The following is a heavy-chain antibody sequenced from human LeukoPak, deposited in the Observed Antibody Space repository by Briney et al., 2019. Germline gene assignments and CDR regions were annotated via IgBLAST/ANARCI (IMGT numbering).Heavy chain of an antibody. D-gene: IGHD6-19*01. J-gene: IGHJ4*02. CDR1: GYTFTSYG. Sequence: ASVTVSCKASGYTFTSYGMSWVGQAPGQGLEGMGWISAYNGNTKYAQKLQGRVTMTTDTSTSTAYMELRSLRSDDTALYYCARDKQWLVTPYYFDYWGQGTLVTVSS. CDR3: ARDKQWLVTPYYFDY. CDR2: ISAYNGNT. V-gene: IGHV1-18*01.